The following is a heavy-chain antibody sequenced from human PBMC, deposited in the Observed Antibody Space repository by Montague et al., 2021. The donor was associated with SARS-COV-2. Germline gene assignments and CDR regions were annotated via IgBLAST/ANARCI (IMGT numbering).Heavy chain of an antibody. D-gene: IGHD6-13*01. V-gene: IGHV4-4*07. CDR1: GDSISYFY. Sequence: SETLSLTCTVSGDSISYFYWSWIWLPAGKGLEWIGLVSASGSTNYNPSLTSRVTMSVDTYTKQIALTLSPVTAADTAVYFCARDVVAAPGSYDYWGQGTLVTVSS. CDR2: VSASGST. J-gene: IGHJ4*02. CDR3: ARDVVAAPGSYDY.